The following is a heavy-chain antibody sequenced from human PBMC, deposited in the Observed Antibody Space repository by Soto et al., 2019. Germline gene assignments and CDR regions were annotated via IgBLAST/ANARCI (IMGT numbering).Heavy chain of an antibody. CDR1: GGSISSSSHY. Sequence: QLPLQESGPGLVKPSETLSLTCTVSGGSISSSSHYWGWIRQPPGKGLEWIGSIYYSGSTYYNPSLKSRVTISVDTSKNQFSLKLRSVTAADTAVYYCAREFYYYYGMDVWGRGTTVTVSS. CDR2: IYYSGST. V-gene: IGHV4-39*01. J-gene: IGHJ6*02. CDR3: AREFYYYYGMDV.